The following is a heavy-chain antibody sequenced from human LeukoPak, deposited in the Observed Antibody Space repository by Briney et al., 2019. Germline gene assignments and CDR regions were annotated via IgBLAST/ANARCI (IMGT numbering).Heavy chain of an antibody. V-gene: IGHV4-4*09. Sequence: SETLSLTCTVSGVSISSYYCSWIRQPPGKGLEWIGYISTSGNTDYSPSLKSRVTISVDRSKNQCSLNLSSVTAADTAVYYCARHDEGSGWYRSYIDLWGRGTLVIVSS. J-gene: IGHJ2*01. D-gene: IGHD6-19*01. CDR2: ISTSGNT. CDR1: GVSISSYY. CDR3: ARHDEGSGWYRSYIDL.